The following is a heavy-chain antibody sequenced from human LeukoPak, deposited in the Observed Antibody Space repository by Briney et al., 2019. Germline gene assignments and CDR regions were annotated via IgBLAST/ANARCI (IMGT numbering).Heavy chain of an antibody. CDR3: AIPGYSGYDLVY. D-gene: IGHD5-12*01. J-gene: IGHJ4*02. CDR2: IIPIFGTA. Sequence: SVKVSCKASGGTFSSYAISWVRQAPGQGLEWMGGIIPIFGTANYAQKFQGRVTITADESTSTAYMELSSLRSEDTAAYYCAIPGYSGYDLVYWGQGTLVTVSS. CDR1: GGTFSSYA. V-gene: IGHV1-69*13.